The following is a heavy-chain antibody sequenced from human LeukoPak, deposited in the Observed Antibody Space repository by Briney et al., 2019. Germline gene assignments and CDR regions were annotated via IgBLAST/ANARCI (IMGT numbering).Heavy chain of an antibody. J-gene: IGHJ3*02. Sequence: GGSLRLSCAASGFTFSSYSMNWVRQAPGKGLEWVSYISSSSSTIYYADSVKGRFTISRDNAKNSLYLQMNSLRDEDTAVYYCARQVPYDILTGYTDDAFDIWGQGTMVTVSS. CDR3: ARQVPYDILTGYTDDAFDI. CDR2: ISSSSSTI. V-gene: IGHV3-48*02. D-gene: IGHD3-9*01. CDR1: GFTFSSYS.